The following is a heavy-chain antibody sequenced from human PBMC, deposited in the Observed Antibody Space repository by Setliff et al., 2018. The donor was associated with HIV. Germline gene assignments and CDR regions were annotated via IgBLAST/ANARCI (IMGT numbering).Heavy chain of an antibody. CDR2: ISYDGSKK. CDR1: GFIFSSYA. V-gene: IGHV3-30*04. D-gene: IGHD3-9*01. CDR3: ARENYDILTGYYDY. J-gene: IGHJ4*02. Sequence: PGGSLRLSCAVSGFIFSSYAMDWVRQAPGKGLEWVAVISYDGSKKYYADSVKGRFTISRDNSKNTLYLQMNSLRAEDTAVYYCARENYDILTGYYDYWGQGALVTVSS.